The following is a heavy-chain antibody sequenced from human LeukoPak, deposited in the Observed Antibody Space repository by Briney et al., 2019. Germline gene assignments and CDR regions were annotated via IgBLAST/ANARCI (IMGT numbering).Heavy chain of an antibody. CDR1: GFTFSGYW. J-gene: IGHJ4*02. V-gene: IGHV3-74*01. Sequence: GGSLRLSCAASGFTFSGYWMHWVRQAPGKGLVWVSRISTDGSSNTYADSVKGRFNISRDNAKNTLYLQMNSLRAEDTAVYYCARGRLTSSWYYFDYWGQGTLVTVSS. D-gene: IGHD6-19*01. CDR2: ISTDGSSN. CDR3: ARGRLTSSWYYFDY.